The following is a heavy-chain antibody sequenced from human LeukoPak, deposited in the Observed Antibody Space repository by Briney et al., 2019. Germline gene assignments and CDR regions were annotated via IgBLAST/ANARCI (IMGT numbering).Heavy chain of an antibody. CDR1: GFTFSSYA. Sequence: PGRSLRLSCAASGFTFSSYAMHWVRQAPGKGLEWVAVISYDGSNKYYADSVHGRFTISRDNARQTLYLEMDSLRVEDTAVYYCARREYSSTWTGFDIWGQGIMVTVSS. V-gene: IGHV3-30*04. J-gene: IGHJ3*02. CDR2: ISYDGSNK. CDR3: ARREYSSTWTGFDI. D-gene: IGHD6-13*01.